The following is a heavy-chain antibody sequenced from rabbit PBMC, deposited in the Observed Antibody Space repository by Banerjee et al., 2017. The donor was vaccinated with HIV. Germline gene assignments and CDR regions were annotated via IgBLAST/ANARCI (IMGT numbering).Heavy chain of an antibody. Sequence: QSLEESGGDLVKPGASLKLTCTASGFDFSSYGFSWVRQAPGKGLEWIAYIYINTYYESWAKGRFTISKTSSTTVTLQMTSLTAADTATYFCARWAGSTYYSLWGPGTLVTVS. D-gene: IGHD8-1*01. CDR2: IYINT. V-gene: IGHV1S40*01. J-gene: IGHJ4*01. CDR3: ARWAGSTYYSL. CDR1: GFDFSSYG.